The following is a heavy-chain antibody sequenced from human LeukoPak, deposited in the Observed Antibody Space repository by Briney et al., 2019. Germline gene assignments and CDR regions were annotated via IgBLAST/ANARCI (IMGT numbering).Heavy chain of an antibody. CDR3: ARQVLWFGEGFDY. J-gene: IGHJ4*02. D-gene: IGHD3-10*01. CDR1: GYIFTSYY. V-gene: IGHV1-46*01. Sequence: GASVKVSCKASGYIFTSYYMHWVRQAPGQGLEWMGIINPSGGSTSYAQQFQGRVTMTRDTSTSTAYMELRSLRSDDTAVYYCARQVLWFGEGFDYWGQGTLVTVSS. CDR2: INPSGGST.